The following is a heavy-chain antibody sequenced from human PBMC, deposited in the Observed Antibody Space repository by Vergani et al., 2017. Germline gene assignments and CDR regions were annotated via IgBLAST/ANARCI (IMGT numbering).Heavy chain of an antibody. V-gene: IGHV4-30-4*01. J-gene: IGHJ6*02. CDR1: GGSISSGDYY. CDR3: ARDQGQQVDGGYYYGMDV. CDR2: IYYSGST. D-gene: IGHD6-13*01. Sequence: QVQLQESGPGLVKPSQTLSLTCTVSGGSISSGDYYWSWIRQPPGKGLEWIGYIYYSGSTYYHPSLKSRVTISVDTSTDQFSLKLSSVTAADTAVYYCARDQGQQVDGGYYYGMDVWGQGTTVTVSS.